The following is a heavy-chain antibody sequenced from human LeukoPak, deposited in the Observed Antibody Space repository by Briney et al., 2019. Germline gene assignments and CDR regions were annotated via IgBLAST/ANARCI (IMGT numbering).Heavy chain of an antibody. V-gene: IGHV4-59*01. D-gene: IGHD3-22*01. CDR2: IYYSGST. CDR1: GGSISSYY. Sequence: SSETLSLTCTVSGGSISSYYWSWLRQPPGKGLEWIGYIYYSGSTNYNPSLKSRVTISVDTSKNQFSLKLSSVTAADTAVYYCASYYYDSSGSLNDYWGQGTLVTVSS. J-gene: IGHJ4*02. CDR3: ASYYYDSSGSLNDY.